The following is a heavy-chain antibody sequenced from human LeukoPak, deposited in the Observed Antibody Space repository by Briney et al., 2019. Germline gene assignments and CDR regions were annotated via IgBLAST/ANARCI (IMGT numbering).Heavy chain of an antibody. CDR2: ISGTSYYI. CDR3: ARDFGGCSSTSCPKDS. D-gene: IGHD2-2*01. J-gene: IGHJ4*02. V-gene: IGHV3-21*01. Sequence: GGSLRLSCAASGFTFSSYSLNWVRQAPGKGLEWASSISGTSYYIYYADSAQGRFTISRDNAKNSLYLQMNSLRAEDTAVYYCARDFGGCSSTSCPKDSWGQGTLVTVSS. CDR1: GFTFSSYS.